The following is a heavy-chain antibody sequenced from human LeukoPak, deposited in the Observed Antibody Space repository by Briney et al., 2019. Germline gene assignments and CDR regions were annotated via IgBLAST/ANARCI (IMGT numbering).Heavy chain of an antibody. J-gene: IGHJ4*02. CDR1: GYTFTGYY. CDR3: ARDRSSSSWYSDFDY. Sequence: SVKVSCKASGYTFTGYYMHWVRQAPGQGLEWMGRINPNSGGTNYAQKFQGRVTMTRDTSISTAYMELSRLRSDDTAVYYCARDRSSSSWYSDFDYWGQGTLVTVSS. D-gene: IGHD6-13*01. V-gene: IGHV1-2*06. CDR2: INPNSGGT.